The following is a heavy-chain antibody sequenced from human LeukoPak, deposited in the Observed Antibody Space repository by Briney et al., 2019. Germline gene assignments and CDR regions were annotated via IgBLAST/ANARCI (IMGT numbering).Heavy chain of an antibody. CDR1: GFTFRNYG. D-gene: IGHD3-9*01. V-gene: IGHV3-33*06. J-gene: IGHJ3*02. CDR3: AKEYEIFVGAFDI. Sequence: LPGGSLRLSCVAAGFTFRNYGMHWVRQAPGKWLEWVAVLWKDGSNNFYADSVKGRFRFSRDNSKDMLYLQMNSLRAEDTAVHYCAKEYEIFVGAFDIWGQGTMVTVSS. CDR2: LWKDGSNN.